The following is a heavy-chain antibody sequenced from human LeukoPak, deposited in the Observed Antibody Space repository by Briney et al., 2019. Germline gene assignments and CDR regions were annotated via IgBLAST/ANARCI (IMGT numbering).Heavy chain of an antibody. CDR3: ARGGYCSSTSCYVNYYYGMDV. V-gene: IGHV3-21*01. Sequence: GGSLRLSCAASGFTFSSYSVNWVRQAPGKGLEWVSSISSSSSYIYYADSVKGRFTISRDNAKNSLYLQMNSLRAEDTAVYYCARGGYCSSTSCYVNYYYGMDVWGKGTTVTVSS. D-gene: IGHD2-2*01. CDR1: GFTFSSYS. J-gene: IGHJ6*04. CDR2: ISSSSSYI.